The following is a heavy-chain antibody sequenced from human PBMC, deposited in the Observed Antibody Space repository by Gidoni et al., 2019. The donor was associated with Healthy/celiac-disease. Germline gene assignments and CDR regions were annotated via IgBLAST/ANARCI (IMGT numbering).Heavy chain of an antibody. D-gene: IGHD3-22*01. Sequence: VQLGQSGAEVKKPGYSVKVSCKASGGAFSSYAISRVRQAPGQGLEWMGGIIPIFGTANYAQKFQGRVTITADESTSTAYMELSSLRSEDTAVYYCARSYSSGYYDWGQGTLVTVSS. J-gene: IGHJ4*02. CDR3: ARSYSSGYYD. V-gene: IGHV1-69*01. CDR1: GGAFSSYA. CDR2: IIPIFGTA.